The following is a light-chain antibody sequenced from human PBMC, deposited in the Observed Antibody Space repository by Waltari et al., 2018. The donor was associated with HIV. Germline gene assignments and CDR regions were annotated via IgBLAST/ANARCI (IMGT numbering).Light chain of an antibody. CDR1: QSLLQTNGFNY. Sequence: DIVLTQSPLSLPVTPGESASISCSSNQSLLQTNGFNYLDLYLQRPGQSPQLLIYLTFNRASGVPDRFSGSGSGTDFTLKISRVEAADVGVYYCMQALQSPPSFGGGTKVEIK. CDR2: LTF. J-gene: IGKJ4*01. V-gene: IGKV2-28*01. CDR3: MQALQSPPS.